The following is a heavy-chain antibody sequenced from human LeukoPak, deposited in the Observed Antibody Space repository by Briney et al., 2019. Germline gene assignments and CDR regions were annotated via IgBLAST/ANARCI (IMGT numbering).Heavy chain of an antibody. V-gene: IGHV3-74*01. CDR2: INSDGSST. D-gene: IGHD2-15*01. J-gene: IGHJ3*02. Sequence: SGGSLRLSCAASGFTFSSYWMHWVRQAPGKGLVWVSRINSDGSSTSYADSVKGRFTISRDNAKNTLDLQMNSLRAEDTAVYYCAREGYCSGGSCYSGPDAFDIWGQGTMVTVSS. CDR3: AREGYCSGGSCYSGPDAFDI. CDR1: GFTFSSYW.